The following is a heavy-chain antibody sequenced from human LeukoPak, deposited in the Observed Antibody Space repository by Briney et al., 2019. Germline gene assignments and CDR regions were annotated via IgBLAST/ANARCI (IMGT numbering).Heavy chain of an antibody. CDR2: ISGSGGST. CDR3: ARDYYDSSGYYGHVLDY. CDR1: GFTFSSYA. D-gene: IGHD3-22*01. J-gene: IGHJ4*02. V-gene: IGHV3-23*01. Sequence: GGSLRLSCAASGFTFSSYAMSWVRQAPGKGLEWVSAISGSGGSTYYADSVKGRFTISRDNSKNTLYLQMNSLRAEDTAVYYCARDYYDSSGYYGHVLDYWGQGTLVTVSS.